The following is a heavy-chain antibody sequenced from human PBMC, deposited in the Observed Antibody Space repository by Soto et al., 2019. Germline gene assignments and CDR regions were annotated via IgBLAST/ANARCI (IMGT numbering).Heavy chain of an antibody. CDR2: ISYDGSNK. J-gene: IGHJ4*02. D-gene: IGHD1-7*01. V-gene: IGHV3-30-3*01. Sequence: PGGSLRLSCAASGFTFSSYAIHWVRQAPGKGLEWVAVISYDGSNKYYADSVKGRFTISRDNSKNTLYLQMNSLRAEDTAVYYCAKDRNYPRDQFHYWGQGTLVTVSS. CDR1: GFTFSSYA. CDR3: AKDRNYPRDQFHY.